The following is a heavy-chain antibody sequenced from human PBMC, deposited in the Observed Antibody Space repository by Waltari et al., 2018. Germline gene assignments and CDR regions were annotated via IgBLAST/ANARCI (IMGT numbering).Heavy chain of an antibody. CDR1: SAA. J-gene: IGHJ5*02. Sequence: SAAWNWIRPSPSRGLEWLGRTYYRSKWYNDYAVSVKSRITINPDTSKNQFSLQLNSVTPEDTAVYYCARSPYRNSPLSAWGQGTLVTVSS. CDR2: TYYRSKWYN. CDR3: ARSPYRNSPLSA. D-gene: IGHD3-16*02. V-gene: IGHV6-1*01.